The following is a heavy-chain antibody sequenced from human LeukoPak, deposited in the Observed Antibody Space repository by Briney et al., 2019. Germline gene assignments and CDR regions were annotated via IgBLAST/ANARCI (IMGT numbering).Heavy chain of an antibody. J-gene: IGHJ6*02. Sequence: SETLSLTCTVSGGSISSYYWSWIRQPPGKGLEWIGYIYYSGSTNYNPSLKSRVTTSVDTSKNQFSLKLSSVTAADTAVYYCARYDYGGYYYYGMDVWGQGTTVTVSS. CDR3: ARYDYGGYYYYGMDV. D-gene: IGHD4-23*01. CDR1: GGSISSYY. V-gene: IGHV4-59*01. CDR2: IYYSGST.